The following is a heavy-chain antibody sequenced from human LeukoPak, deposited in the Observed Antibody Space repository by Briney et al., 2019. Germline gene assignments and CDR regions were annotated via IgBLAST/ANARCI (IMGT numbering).Heavy chain of an antibody. V-gene: IGHV4-4*07. Sequence: SETLSLTCTVSGGSISSYYWSWIRQPAGKGMEWIGRIYTSGSTNYNPSLKSRVTISLDTSKNQFSLKLNSVTAADTAVYYCTRDLGGYYYDNSGRNLGVNWFDPWGQGTLVTVSS. D-gene: IGHD3-22*01. CDR1: GGSISSYY. CDR3: TRDLGGYYYDNSGRNLGVNWFDP. CDR2: IYTSGST. J-gene: IGHJ5*02.